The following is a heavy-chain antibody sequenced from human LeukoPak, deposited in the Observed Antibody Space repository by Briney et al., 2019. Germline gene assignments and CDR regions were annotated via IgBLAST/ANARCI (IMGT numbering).Heavy chain of an antibody. D-gene: IGHD1-26*01. CDR2: IYYSGST. J-gene: IGHJ4*02. CDR1: GGSISSYY. CDR3: ARHSGSYFSHFDY. Sequence: SETLSLTCTVSGGSISSYYWSWIQQPPGKGLEWIGYIYYSGSTNYNPSLKSRVTISVDTSKNQFSLKLSSVTAADTAVYYCARHSGSYFSHFDYWGQGTLVTVSS. V-gene: IGHV4-59*08.